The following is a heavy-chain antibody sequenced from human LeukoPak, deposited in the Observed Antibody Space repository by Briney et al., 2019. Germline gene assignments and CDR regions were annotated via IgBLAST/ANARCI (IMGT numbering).Heavy chain of an antibody. CDR2: IYYSGST. CDR1: GGSISSSSYY. Sequence: SETLSVTCTVSGGSISSSSYYWGWIRQPPGKGLEWIGSIYYSGSTNYNPSLKSRVTISVDTSKNQFSLKLSSVTAADTAVYYCARTGNVWDYRDTTWFDPWGQGTLVTVSS. J-gene: IGHJ5*02. V-gene: IGHV4-39*07. CDR3: ARTGNVWDYRDTTWFDP. D-gene: IGHD4-17*01.